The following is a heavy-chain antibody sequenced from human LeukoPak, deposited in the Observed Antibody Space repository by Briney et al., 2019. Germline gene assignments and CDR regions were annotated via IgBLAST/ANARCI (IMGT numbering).Heavy chain of an antibody. CDR2: VDPEDGET. Sequence: ASVSVSRKVSGYTFTDYYMHWVQQAPGKGVEWMGLVDPEDGETIYAEKFQGRVTITADTSTDTACMELSSLRSEDTAVYYCATGRDYGDYTPRPSFGYWGQGTLVTVSS. CDR3: ATGRDYGDYTPRPSFGY. J-gene: IGHJ4*02. D-gene: IGHD4-17*01. V-gene: IGHV1-69-2*01. CDR1: GYTFTDYY.